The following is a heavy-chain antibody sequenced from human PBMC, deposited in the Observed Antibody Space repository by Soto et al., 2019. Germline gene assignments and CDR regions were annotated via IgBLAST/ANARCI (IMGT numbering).Heavy chain of an antibody. D-gene: IGHD3-3*01. V-gene: IGHV1-8*01. Sequence: ASVKGSCKASGYTFTRYDVNWVRQATGQGLEWMGWMNPNSGNTGYAQKFQGRVTMTRNTSISTAYMELSSLRSEDTAVYYCAREHDFWSGYADYYYYYMDVWGKGTTVTVSS. CDR3: AREHDFWSGYADYYYYYMDV. J-gene: IGHJ6*03. CDR2: MNPNSGNT. CDR1: GYTFTRYD.